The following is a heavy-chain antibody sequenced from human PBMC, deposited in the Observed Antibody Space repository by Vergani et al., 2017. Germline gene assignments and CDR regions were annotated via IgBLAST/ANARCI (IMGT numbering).Heavy chain of an antibody. J-gene: IGHJ1*01. D-gene: IGHD3-22*01. CDR3: AKAPQYYYDSEGYFQH. CDR1: GFTFSSYA. V-gene: IGHV3-23*01. CDR2: ISGSGGST. Sequence: EVQLLESGGGLVQPGGSLRLSCAASGFTFSSYAMSWVRQAPGMGLEWVSAISGSGGSTYYADSVKGRFTISRDNSKNTLYLQMNSLRAEDTAVYYCAKAPQYYYDSEGYFQHWGQGTLVTVSS.